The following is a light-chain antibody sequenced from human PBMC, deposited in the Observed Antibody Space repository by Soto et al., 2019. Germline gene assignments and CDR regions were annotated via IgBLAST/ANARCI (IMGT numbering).Light chain of an antibody. CDR1: SSDVGGYNY. CDR2: EVS. CDR3: SSYASSSTLV. V-gene: IGLV2-14*01. J-gene: IGLJ1*01. Sequence: QSALTQPASVSGSPGQSITISCTGTSSDVGGYNYVSWYQQHPGKAPKVMIFEVSNRPSGVSNRFSGSKSGNTASLTISGLQAEDEAAYYCSSYASSSTLVFGTGTQLTVL.